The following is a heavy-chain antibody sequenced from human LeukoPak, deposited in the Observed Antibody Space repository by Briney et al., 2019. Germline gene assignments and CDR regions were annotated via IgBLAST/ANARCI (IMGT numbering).Heavy chain of an antibody. D-gene: IGHD6-19*01. Sequence: PGGSLRLSCAASGFTFSSHSMNWVRQAPGKGLEWVSYISSSSSTIYYADSVKGRFTISRDNAKNSLYLQMNSLRAEDTAIYYCAREAFYKSGWYSLFGHWGQGTLVTVSS. CDR3: AREAFYKSGWYSLFGH. CDR1: GFTFSSHS. CDR2: ISSSSSTI. J-gene: IGHJ4*02. V-gene: IGHV3-48*01.